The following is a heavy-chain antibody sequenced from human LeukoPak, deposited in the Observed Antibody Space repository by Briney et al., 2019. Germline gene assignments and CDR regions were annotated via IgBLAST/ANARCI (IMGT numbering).Heavy chain of an antibody. CDR1: GFTFSSYW. CDR2: IKSKTDGGTT. CDR3: TTEGSGSYYNLITEFDY. D-gene: IGHD1-26*01. V-gene: IGHV3-15*01. J-gene: IGHJ4*02. Sequence: GGSLRLSCAASGFTFSSYWMSWVRQAPGKGLEWVGRIKSKTDGGTTDYAAPVKGRFTISRDDSKNTLYLQMNSLKTEDTAVYYCTTEGSGSYYNLITEFDYWGQGTLVTVSS.